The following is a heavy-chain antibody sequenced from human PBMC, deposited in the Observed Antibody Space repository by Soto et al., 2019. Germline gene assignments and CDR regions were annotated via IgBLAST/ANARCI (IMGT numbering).Heavy chain of an antibody. J-gene: IGHJ5*02. Sequence: EVQLLESGGGLVQPGESLRLSCAASGFSFRSYAMSWVRQAPGKGLEWVSAISGSGGSTYYADSVKGRFTISRDNSKNTLYLQMNSLRAEDTAVYYCAKAMPMMSIAAPIDPWGQGTLVTVSS. CDR3: AKAMPMMSIAAPIDP. D-gene: IGHD6-6*01. CDR1: GFSFRSYA. V-gene: IGHV3-23*01. CDR2: ISGSGGST.